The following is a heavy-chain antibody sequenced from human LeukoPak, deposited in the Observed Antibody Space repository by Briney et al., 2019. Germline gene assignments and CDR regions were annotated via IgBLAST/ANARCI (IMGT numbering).Heavy chain of an antibody. D-gene: IGHD2-21*01. V-gene: IGHV3-23*01. CDR3: AKTRDRTSTAIIRRPFDM. Sequence: GGSLRLSCAASGFPLSSYAMSLVRQAPGKGLEWVSAVSGNGGTTYYADSVKGRFSISRDESRNALYLRISSLRVEDTAVYYCAKTRDRTSTAIIRRPFDMWGQGTMVTVSS. J-gene: IGHJ3*02. CDR1: GFPLSSYA. CDR2: VSGNGGTT.